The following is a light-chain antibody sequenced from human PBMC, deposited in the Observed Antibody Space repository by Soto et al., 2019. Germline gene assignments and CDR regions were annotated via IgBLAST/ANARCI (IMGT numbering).Light chain of an antibody. CDR2: GAS. J-gene: IGKJ2*01. CDR1: QSVSSGY. CDR3: QQYGSSPALYI. V-gene: IGKV3-20*01. Sequence: EIVLTQSPGTLSLSPGERATLSCRASQSVSSGYLAWYQQKPGQPPRLLIYGASSRATGIPDRFSGSGSGTDVTLTISRLEPEDFAVYYCQQYGSSPALYIFGQGTKLEIK.